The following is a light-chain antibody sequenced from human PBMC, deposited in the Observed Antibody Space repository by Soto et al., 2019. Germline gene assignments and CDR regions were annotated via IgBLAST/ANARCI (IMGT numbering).Light chain of an antibody. CDR2: EVS. CDR3: SSYTSDNTVI. J-gene: IGLJ2*01. CDR1: SSDVVGYNY. V-gene: IGLV2-14*01. Sequence: QSALTQPASVSGSPGQSITISCTGASSDVVGYNYVSWYQQYPGKAPKLMIFEVSNRPSGVSNRFSGSKSGNTASLTISGLQAEDEADYYCSSYTSDNTVIFGGGTKVTVL.